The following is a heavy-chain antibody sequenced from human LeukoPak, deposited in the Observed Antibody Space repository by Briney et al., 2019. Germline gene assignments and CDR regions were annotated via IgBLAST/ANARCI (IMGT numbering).Heavy chain of an antibody. V-gene: IGHV4-39*07. CDR1: GGSISSSSYY. D-gene: IGHD3-22*01. CDR3: ASFHYDNFHAFDI. CDR2: IYYSGST. J-gene: IGHJ3*02. Sequence: SETLSLTFTVSGGSISSSSYYWGWIRQPPGKGLEWIGSIYYSGSTYYNPSLKSRVTISVDTSKNQFSLKLSSVTAADTAVYYCASFHYDNFHAFDIWGQGTMVTVSS.